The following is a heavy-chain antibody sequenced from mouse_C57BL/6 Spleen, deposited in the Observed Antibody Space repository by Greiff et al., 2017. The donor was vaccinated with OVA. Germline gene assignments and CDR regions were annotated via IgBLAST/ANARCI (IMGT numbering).Heavy chain of an antibody. Sequence: QVQLQQPGAELVKPGASVKMSCKASGYTFTSYWITWVKQRPGQGLEWIGDIYPGSGSTNYNEKFKSKATLTVDTSSSTAYMQLSSLTSEDSAVYYGARWGPSYYGGRGWFAYWGQGTLVTVSA. D-gene: IGHD1-1*01. CDR2: IYPGSGST. V-gene: IGHV1-55*01. J-gene: IGHJ3*01. CDR3: ARWGPSYYGGRGWFAY. CDR1: GYTFTSYW.